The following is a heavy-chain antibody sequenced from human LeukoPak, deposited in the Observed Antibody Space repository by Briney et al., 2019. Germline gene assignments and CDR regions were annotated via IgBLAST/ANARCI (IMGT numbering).Heavy chain of an antibody. V-gene: IGHV4-38-2*01. CDR3: ARVMSQAGDNCFDP. D-gene: IGHD6-19*01. CDR2: IYHSGST. CDR1: GYSISSGYY. J-gene: IGHJ5*02. Sequence: PSETLSLTCAVSGYSISSGYYWGWIRQPPGKGLEWIGSIYHSGSTYYNPSLKSRVTISVDTSKNQFSLKLSSVTAADTAVSYCARVMSQAGDNCFDPWGQGTLVTVSS.